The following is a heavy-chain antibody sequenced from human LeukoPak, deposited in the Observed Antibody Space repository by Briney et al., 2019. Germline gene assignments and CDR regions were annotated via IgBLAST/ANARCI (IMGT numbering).Heavy chain of an antibody. CDR3: ARGKFSSSGYYFDY. J-gene: IGHJ4*02. CDR1: GFTFSSCP. V-gene: IGHV3-30-3*01. Sequence: PGRSLRLSYAASGFTFSSCPMHWVRQAPGKGLEWVAVISYDGSKNYYGDSVRGRFTISRDNSKNTLYLQMNSLRAEDTAVYFCARGKFSSSGYYFDYWGQGTLVTVSS. CDR2: ISYDGSKN. D-gene: IGHD6-13*01.